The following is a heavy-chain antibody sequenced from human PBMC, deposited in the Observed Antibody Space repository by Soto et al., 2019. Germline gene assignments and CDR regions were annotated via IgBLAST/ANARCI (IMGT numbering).Heavy chain of an antibody. D-gene: IGHD3-22*01. V-gene: IGHV3-21*01. J-gene: IGHJ3*01. Sequence: GGSLRLSCAASGFTFSNYNMNWVRQAPGKGLEWVSSISSSGAYIYYADSVKGRFTISGDNAKNSLYLQMNSLRAEDTAVYYCARVVYYDNSAYGLWGQGTM. CDR1: GFTFSNYN. CDR2: ISSSGAYI. CDR3: ARVVYYDNSAYGL.